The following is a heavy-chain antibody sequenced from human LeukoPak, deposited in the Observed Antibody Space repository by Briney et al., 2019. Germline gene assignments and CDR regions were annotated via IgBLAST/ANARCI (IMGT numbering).Heavy chain of an antibody. D-gene: IGHD3-3*01. CDR3: ARQTKDFWSGYYTNFDY. CDR2: IYYSGST. CDR1: GGSISSSSYY. Sequence: SKTLSLTCTVSGGSISSSSYYWGWIRQPPGKGLEWIGSIYYSGSTYYNPSLKSRVTISVDTSKNQFSLKLSSVTAADTAVYYCARQTKDFWSGYYTNFDYWGQGTLVTVSS. V-gene: IGHV4-39*01. J-gene: IGHJ4*02.